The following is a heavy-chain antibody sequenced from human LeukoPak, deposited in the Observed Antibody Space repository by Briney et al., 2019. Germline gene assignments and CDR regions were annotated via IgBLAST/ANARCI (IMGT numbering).Heavy chain of an antibody. CDR2: IYHSENT. CDR1: GDSISYYY. Sequence: SETLSLTCTVSGDSISYYYWSWIRQPPGKGLEWIGSIYHSENTNYNPSLESRVTISVDTSKNQFSLVLRSVTPADTAVYYCARDPPRGSGRAFDVWGQGTSVTVSS. CDR3: ARDPPRGSGRAFDV. V-gene: IGHV4-59*01. J-gene: IGHJ3*01. D-gene: IGHD1-26*01.